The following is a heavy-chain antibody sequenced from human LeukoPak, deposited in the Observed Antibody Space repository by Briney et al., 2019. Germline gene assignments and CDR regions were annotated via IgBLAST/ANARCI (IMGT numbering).Heavy chain of an antibody. V-gene: IGHV3-21*01. J-gene: IGHJ3*02. Sequence: GRSLRLSCTASGFTFGDYAMTWVRQAPGKGLEWVSSISSSSSYIYYADSVKGRLTISRDNARNSLYLQMNSLRAEDTAVYYCAKTYYYDSSGYFSSYLDAFDIWGQGTMVTVSS. D-gene: IGHD3-22*01. CDR1: GFTFGDYA. CDR3: AKTYYYDSSGYFSSYLDAFDI. CDR2: ISSSSSYI.